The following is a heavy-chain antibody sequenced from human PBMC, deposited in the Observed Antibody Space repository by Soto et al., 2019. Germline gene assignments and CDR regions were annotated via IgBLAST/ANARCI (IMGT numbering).Heavy chain of an antibody. Sequence: QVQLVQSGAEVKKPGASVKVSCEASGYSFTRPAMDWVRQAPGQRLEWMGWISVGNDKTRYSQKFQGRVTIDREKTETASYNELTSLTSEDTAMYYCGMKDGTADFDFWGQGTQVTVSS. V-gene: IGHV1-3*01. D-gene: IGHD1-1*01. CDR1: GYSFTRPA. J-gene: IGHJ4*02. CDR2: ISVGNDKT. CDR3: GMKDGTADFDF.